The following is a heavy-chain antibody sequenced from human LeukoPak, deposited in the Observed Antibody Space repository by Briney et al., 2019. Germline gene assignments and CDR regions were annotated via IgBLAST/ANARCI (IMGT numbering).Heavy chain of an antibody. V-gene: IGHV1-18*01. Sequence: ASVRVSCKSSGYTFTTYGITWVRQAPGQGLEWMGWISTDNGDTNYAQKLQGRVTMTTDTSTSTAYMELRSLRSDDTAVYYCAREGLGELTLDYWGQGTLVTVSS. D-gene: IGHD3-16*01. CDR3: AREGLGELTLDY. CDR2: ISTDNGDT. J-gene: IGHJ4*02. CDR1: GYTFTTYG.